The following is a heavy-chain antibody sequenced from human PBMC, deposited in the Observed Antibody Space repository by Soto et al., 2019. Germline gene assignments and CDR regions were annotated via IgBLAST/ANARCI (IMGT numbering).Heavy chain of an antibody. J-gene: IGHJ4*02. D-gene: IGHD1-1*01. CDR1: GYTFTNND. Sequence: QVQRVQSGAEVKKPGASVKVSCKASGYTFTNNDINWVRQATGQGPEWLGWMNPDSGDTGYAQNFQGRVTMTRDTSLSTAYMELSSLTSKDTAVYYCARVGGNWNDDYFDYWGQGTLVTVSS. CDR2: MNPDSGDT. CDR3: ARVGGNWNDDYFDY. V-gene: IGHV1-8*01.